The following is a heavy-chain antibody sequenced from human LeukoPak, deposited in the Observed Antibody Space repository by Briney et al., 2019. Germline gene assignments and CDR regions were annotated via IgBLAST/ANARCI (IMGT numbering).Heavy chain of an antibody. CDR2: IYSGGGT. D-gene: IGHD4-17*01. CDR1: GFTVRNTN. Sequence: GGSLRLSCEAAGFTVRNTNMNWLRQAPGKRMEWVSVIYSGGGTYYADSVKGRFTISRDNSKNTLYLQMNSLRAEDTAVYYCVRDDRRYGDYGYFDYWGQGTLVTVSS. J-gene: IGHJ4*02. CDR3: VRDDRRYGDYGYFDY. V-gene: IGHV3-66*01.